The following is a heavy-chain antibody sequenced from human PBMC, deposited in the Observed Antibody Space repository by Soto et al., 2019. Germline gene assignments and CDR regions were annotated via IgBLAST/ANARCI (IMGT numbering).Heavy chain of an antibody. CDR1: GFTFSTYA. Sequence: GGSLRLSCAASGFTFSTYAMNWVRQAPGKGLEWVSAISGRGDTTYYADSVKGRFTISRDNSKNTLSLQVNDLRAEDTAVYYCAKVDYFGSGSHAFDYWGQXTVVTVSS. V-gene: IGHV3-23*01. D-gene: IGHD3-10*01. J-gene: IGHJ4*02. CDR3: AKVDYFGSGSHAFDY. CDR2: ISGRGDTT.